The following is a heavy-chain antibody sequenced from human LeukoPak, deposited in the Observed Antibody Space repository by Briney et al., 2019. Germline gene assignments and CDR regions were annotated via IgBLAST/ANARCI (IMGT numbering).Heavy chain of an antibody. D-gene: IGHD6-19*01. Sequence: GGSLRLSCAASGFTFSGPAMHWVRQASGKGLEWVGRIRSKANSYATAYAASVKGRFTISRDDSKNTVYLQMNSLKTEDTAVYYCTRHRGPIAVAGHVGYYYGMDVWGQGTTVTVSS. J-gene: IGHJ6*02. CDR2: IRSKANSYAT. CDR3: TRHRGPIAVAGHVGYYYGMDV. V-gene: IGHV3-73*01. CDR1: GFTFSGPA.